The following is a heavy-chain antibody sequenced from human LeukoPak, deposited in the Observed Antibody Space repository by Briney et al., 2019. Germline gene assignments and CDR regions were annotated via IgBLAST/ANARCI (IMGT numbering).Heavy chain of an antibody. CDR3: ARGDKGKRREPYLDY. J-gene: IGHJ4*02. D-gene: IGHD1-1*01. Sequence: GESLKISCKGSGYSFTNYWIGWVRQIPGKGLEWMVNIYPGDSDTPYSPSFQGQVTITADKPISTAYLPRSKPKTSDTAMYYRARGDKGKRREPYLDYWVQGTLGNGSS. CDR1: GYSFTNYW. CDR2: IYPGDSDT. V-gene: IGHV5-51*01.